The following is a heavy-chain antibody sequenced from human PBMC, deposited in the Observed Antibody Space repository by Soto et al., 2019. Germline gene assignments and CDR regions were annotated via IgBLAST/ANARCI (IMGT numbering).Heavy chain of an antibody. CDR3: ATMGAPATGLYFFDY. CDR2: ISYSGST. D-gene: IGHD2-21*02. J-gene: IGHJ4*02. V-gene: IGHV4-30-4*01. Sequence: SETLSLTCTVSGGSIGSGNYYWSWIRHPPGKGLEWIGFISYSGSTYYSTSLKSRVTISVDTSKSQFSLNLSFVTAADTAVYYCATMGAPATGLYFFDYWDQGSLVTVSP. CDR1: GGSIGSGNYY.